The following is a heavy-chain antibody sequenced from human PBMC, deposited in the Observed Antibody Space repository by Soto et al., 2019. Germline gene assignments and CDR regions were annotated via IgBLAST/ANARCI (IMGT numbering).Heavy chain of an antibody. J-gene: IGHJ6*03. V-gene: IGHV1-18*01. CDR3: ARTTVTASYYYMDV. CDR1: GYTFTNYG. CDR2: ISTYNGNT. D-gene: IGHD4-17*01. Sequence: ASVTVSCQASGYTFTNYGFTWVRQAPGQGLEWLGWISTYNGNTKYAQKVQGRLTMTTDTSTSTANMELTSLRSDDTALYYCARTTVTASYYYMDVWGKGSTVTVSS.